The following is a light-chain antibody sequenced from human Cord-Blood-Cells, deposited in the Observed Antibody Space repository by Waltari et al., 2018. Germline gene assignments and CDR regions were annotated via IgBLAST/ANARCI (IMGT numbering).Light chain of an antibody. J-gene: IGKJ2*01. Sequence: EIVLTQSPGNLYLSPGERATLSCRASQSVSSSYLAWYQQKPGQAPRLLIYGASSRATGIPDRFSGSGSGTDFTLSISRLEPEDFAVYYCQQYGSSPGYTFGQGTKLEIK. CDR3: QQYGSSPGYT. V-gene: IGKV3-20*01. CDR2: GAS. CDR1: QSVSSSY.